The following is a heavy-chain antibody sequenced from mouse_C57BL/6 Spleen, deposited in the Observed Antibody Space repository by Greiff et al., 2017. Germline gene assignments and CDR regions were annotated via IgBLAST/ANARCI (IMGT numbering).Heavy chain of an antibody. CDR3: ARHRPGYGNNWYFEV. Sequence: EVKLVESGGDLVKPGGSLKLSCAASGFTFSSYGMSWVRQTPDKRLEWVATISSGGSYTYYPDSVKGRFTISRDNAKNTLYLQMSSLKSEDTAMYYCARHRPGYGNNWYFEVWGTGTTVTVSS. J-gene: IGHJ1*03. CDR2: ISSGGSYT. V-gene: IGHV5-6*01. D-gene: IGHD2-1*01. CDR1: GFTFSSYG.